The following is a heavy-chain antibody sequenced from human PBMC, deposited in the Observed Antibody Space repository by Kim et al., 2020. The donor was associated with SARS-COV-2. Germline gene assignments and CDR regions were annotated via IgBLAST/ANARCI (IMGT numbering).Heavy chain of an antibody. V-gene: IGHV3-11*03. J-gene: IGHJ4*02. CDR3: ARRGSSWYSQIDY. CDR1: GFTFSDYY. D-gene: IGHD6-13*01. Sequence: GGSLRLSCAASGFTFSDYYMSWIRQAPGKGLVWVSYISSSSTYTNYADSVKGRFTISRDNAENSLYLQMNSLRAEDTAVYYCARRGSSWYSQIDYWGQGTLVTVSS. CDR2: ISSSSTYT.